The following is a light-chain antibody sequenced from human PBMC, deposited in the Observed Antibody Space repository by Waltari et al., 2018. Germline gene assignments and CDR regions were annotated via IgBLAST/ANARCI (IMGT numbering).Light chain of an antibody. Sequence: DIQMTQSPSSLSASVGDRVTITCRASQSISSYLNWYQQKPGKAPKLLIYAASSLHSGVPSRFSGSGSGTDFTLTISSLQPEDFATYYCQQSYSTPFTFGPGTKVDIK. CDR3: QQSYSTPFT. CDR2: AAS. V-gene: IGKV1-39*01. J-gene: IGKJ3*01. CDR1: QSISSY.